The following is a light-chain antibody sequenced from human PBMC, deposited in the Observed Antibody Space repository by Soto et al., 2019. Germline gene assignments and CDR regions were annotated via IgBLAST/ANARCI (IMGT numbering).Light chain of an antibody. J-gene: IGLJ2*01. Sequence: QSVLTQPASVSGSPGQSIIISCTGTSSYVGGYNYVSWYQHHPGRAPKLMIYEVSNRPSGVSHRFSGTKSGNTASLTISGLQAEDEADYYCSSYTSSTTLVFGGGTKVTVL. CDR3: SSYTSSTTLV. CDR2: EVS. V-gene: IGLV2-14*01. CDR1: SSYVGGYNY.